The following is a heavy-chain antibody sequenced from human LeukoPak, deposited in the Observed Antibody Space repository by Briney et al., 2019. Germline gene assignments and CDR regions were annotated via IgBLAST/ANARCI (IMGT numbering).Heavy chain of an antibody. J-gene: IGHJ6*02. CDR3: ARDPHSSGYYYDMNYYYYGMDV. D-gene: IGHD3-22*01. CDR2: INPSGGST. CDR1: GYTFTSYY. V-gene: IGHV1-46*01. Sequence: GASVKVSCKASGYTFTSYYMHWVRQAPGQGLEWMGIINPSGGSTSYAQKFQGRVTMTRDTSTSTVYMELSSLRSEDTAVYYCARDPHSSGYYYDMNYYYYGMDVWGQGTTVTVSS.